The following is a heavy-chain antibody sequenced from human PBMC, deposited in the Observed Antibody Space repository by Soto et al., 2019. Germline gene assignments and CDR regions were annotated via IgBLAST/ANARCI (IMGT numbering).Heavy chain of an antibody. J-gene: IGHJ3*01. CDR2: MNPNTGST. V-gene: IGHV1-8*01. D-gene: IGHD3-3*01. CDR1: GYTFTSYD. CDR3: ATNYDFWSVYSHSREGGFDF. Sequence: QVQLVQSGAEVKRPGDSVKVACKASGYTFTSYDVNWVRQATGHGLEWMGWMNPNTGSTGYAQQFQGTVTMTSNTSINTSYMELSSLISEDTAVYYCATNYDFWSVYSHSREGGFDFWGQGTLLIVSS.